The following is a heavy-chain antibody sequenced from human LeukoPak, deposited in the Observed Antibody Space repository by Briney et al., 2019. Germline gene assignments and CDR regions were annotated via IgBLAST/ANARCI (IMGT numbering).Heavy chain of an antibody. CDR3: AREPEYSSGWFIGDDAFDI. J-gene: IGHJ3*02. D-gene: IGHD6-19*01. CDR1: GFTFSSYE. V-gene: IGHV3-48*03. CDR2: ISSSGSTM. Sequence: GGSVRLSCAASGFTFSSYEMNWVRQAPGKGLEWVSYISSSGSTMYYADSVKGRFTISRDNAKNSLNLQMNGLRAEDTAVYYCAREPEYSSGWFIGDDAFDIWGQGTMAADSS.